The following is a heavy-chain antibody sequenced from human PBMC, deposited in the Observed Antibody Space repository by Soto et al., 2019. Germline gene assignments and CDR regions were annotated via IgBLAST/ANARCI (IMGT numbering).Heavy chain of an antibody. J-gene: IGHJ3*02. V-gene: IGHV1-18*01. D-gene: IGHD2-15*01. Sequence: QVQLVQSGAEVKKPGASVKVSCRASGYTFTSYGISWVRQAPGQGREWMGWISAYDGNRNYAQKLQGRVTMTTDTSTSTAYMELRSLRSDDTAVYYCARGMVVAATPDAFDIWGQGTMVTVSS. CDR1: GYTFTSYG. CDR2: ISAYDGNR. CDR3: ARGMVVAATPDAFDI.